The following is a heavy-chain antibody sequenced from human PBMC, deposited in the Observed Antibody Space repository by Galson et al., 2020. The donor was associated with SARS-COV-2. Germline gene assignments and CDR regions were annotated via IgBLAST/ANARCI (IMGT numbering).Heavy chain of an antibody. CDR3: AKDLGESGFDY. J-gene: IGHJ4*02. D-gene: IGHD3-16*01. CDR1: GFTFDDYA. CDR2: ISWNRGSI. V-gene: IGHV3-9*01. Sequence: GGSLRLSCAASGFTFDDYAMHWVRQAPGKGLEWVSGISWNRGSIGYADSVKGRFTISRDNAKNSLYLQMNSLRAEDTALYYCAKDLGESGFDYWGQGTLVTVSS.